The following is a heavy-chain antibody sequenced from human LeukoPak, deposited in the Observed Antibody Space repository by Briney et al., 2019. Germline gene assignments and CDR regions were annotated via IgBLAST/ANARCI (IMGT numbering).Heavy chain of an antibody. V-gene: IGHV3-15*01. CDR3: TTDLSRSRVFPPARS. Sequence: GGSLRLSCAASGFTFSNAWMSWVRQAPGKGLEWVGRIKSKTDGGTTDYAAPVKGRFTISRDDSKNTLYLQMNSLKTEDTAVYYCTTDLSRSRVFPPARSWGQRTLVTVSS. CDR1: GFTFSNAW. CDR2: IKSKTDGGTT. J-gene: IGHJ5*02. D-gene: IGHD2-21*01.